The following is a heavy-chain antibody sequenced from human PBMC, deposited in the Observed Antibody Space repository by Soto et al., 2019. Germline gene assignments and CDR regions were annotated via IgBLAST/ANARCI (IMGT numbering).Heavy chain of an antibody. V-gene: IGHV3-21*01. CDR2: ISSSSSYI. CDR1: GFTFSSYS. D-gene: IGHD3-16*01. J-gene: IGHJ2*01. CDR3: ARVDWGTYWYFDL. Sequence: GGSLRLSCAASGFTFSSYSMNWVRQAPGKGLEWVSSISSSSSYIYYADSVKGRFTISRDNAKNSLYLQMNRLRAEATAVYYCARVDWGTYWYFDLWGRGTLVTVSS.